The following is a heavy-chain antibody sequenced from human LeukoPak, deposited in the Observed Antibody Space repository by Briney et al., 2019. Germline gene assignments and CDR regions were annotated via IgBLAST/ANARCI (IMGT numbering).Heavy chain of an antibody. Sequence: GGSLRLSCAASGFTVSSNYMSWVRQAPGKGLAWVSVIYSGGSTYYADSVKGRFTISRDNSKNTLYLQMNSLRAEDTAVYYCARAAHDYYDSSGYPYWGQGTLVTVSS. CDR1: GFTVSSNY. J-gene: IGHJ4*02. V-gene: IGHV3-53*01. D-gene: IGHD3-22*01. CDR2: IYSGGST. CDR3: ARAAHDYYDSSGYPY.